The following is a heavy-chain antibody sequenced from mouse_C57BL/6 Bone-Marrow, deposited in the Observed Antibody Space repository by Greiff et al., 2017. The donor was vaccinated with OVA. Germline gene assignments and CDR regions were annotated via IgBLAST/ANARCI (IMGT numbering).Heavy chain of an antibody. J-gene: IGHJ3*01. D-gene: IGHD2-1*01. CDR2: IDPETGGT. CDR3: TIYYGNYFAWFAY. CDR1: GYTFTDYE. V-gene: IGHV1-15*01. Sequence: QVHVKQSGAELVRPGASVTLSCKASGYTFTDYEMHWVKQTPVHGLEWIGAIDPETGGTAYNQKFKGKAILTADKSSSTAYMELRSLTSEDSAVYYCTIYYGNYFAWFAYWGQGTLVTVSA.